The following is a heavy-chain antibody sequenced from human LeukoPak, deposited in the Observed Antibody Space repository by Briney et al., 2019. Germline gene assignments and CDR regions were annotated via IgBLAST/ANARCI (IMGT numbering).Heavy chain of an antibody. V-gene: IGHV1-2*02. J-gene: IGHJ4*02. CDR3: TRAFWSGYYTPPVDY. CDR1: GYTFTDYY. CDR2: INPNSGGT. Sequence: ASVKVSCKASGYTFTDYYMHWVRQAPGQGLEWMGWINPNSGGTNYAQKFQDKITMTRDTSISTAYMELSRLRSEDTAVYYCTRAFWSGYYTPPVDYWGQGTLVTVSS. D-gene: IGHD3-3*01.